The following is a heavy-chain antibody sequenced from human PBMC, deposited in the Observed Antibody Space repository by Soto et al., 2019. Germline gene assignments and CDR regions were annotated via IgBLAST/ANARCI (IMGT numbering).Heavy chain of an antibody. CDR2: IWYDGSNK. Sequence: PGGSLRLSCAASGFTFSSYGMHWVSQAPGKGLEWVAVIWYDGSNKYYADSVKGRFTISRDNSKNTLYLQMNSLRAEDTAVYYCARESSSGWYHFDYWGQGTLVTVSS. CDR3: ARESSSGWYHFDY. J-gene: IGHJ4*02. CDR1: GFTFSSYG. D-gene: IGHD6-19*01. V-gene: IGHV3-33*01.